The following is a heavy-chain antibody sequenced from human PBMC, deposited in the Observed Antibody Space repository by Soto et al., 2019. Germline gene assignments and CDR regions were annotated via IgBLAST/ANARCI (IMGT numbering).Heavy chain of an antibody. V-gene: IGHV3-30*18. Sequence: QVQLVESGGGVVQPGRSLRLSCAASGFTLSNQGMHWVRQAPGKGLEWVAVVSYDGSSEYYADSVKGRFTISRDNSRNMLYLQMNSLRVEDTAVYYCAKGASGSGDFDYWGQGTLVTVSS. CDR1: GFTLSNQG. CDR2: VSYDGSSE. CDR3: AKGASGSGDFDY. J-gene: IGHJ4*02. D-gene: IGHD2-15*01.